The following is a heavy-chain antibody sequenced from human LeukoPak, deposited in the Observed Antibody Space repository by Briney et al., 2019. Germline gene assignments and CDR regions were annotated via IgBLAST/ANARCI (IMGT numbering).Heavy chain of an antibody. V-gene: IGHV3-7*01. CDR2: IKQDGSEK. D-gene: IGHD6-13*01. J-gene: IGHJ4*02. CDR3: TREAAAGIDY. Sequence: GGSLRLSCAASGFTFSTYWMSWVRQAPGKGLEWVSNIKQDGSEKYYLDSVKGRFTISRDNAKNSLYLQMNSLRAEDTAVYFCTREAAAGIDYWGQGTLVTVSS. CDR1: GFTFSTYW.